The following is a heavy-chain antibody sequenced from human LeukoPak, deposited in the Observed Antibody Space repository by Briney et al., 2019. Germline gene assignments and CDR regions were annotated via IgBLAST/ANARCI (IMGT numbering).Heavy chain of an antibody. CDR3: ARQGDCGGDCYLSRPGYYMDV. CDR1: GYSFTSYW. J-gene: IGHJ6*03. Sequence: GESLKIFCKGSGYSFTSYWIGWVRQMPGKGLEWMGIIYPGDSDTRYSPSFQGQVTISADKSISTAYLQWSSLKASDTAMYYCARQGDCGGDCYLSRPGYYMDVWGKGTTVTVSS. CDR2: IYPGDSDT. D-gene: IGHD2-21*01. V-gene: IGHV5-51*01.